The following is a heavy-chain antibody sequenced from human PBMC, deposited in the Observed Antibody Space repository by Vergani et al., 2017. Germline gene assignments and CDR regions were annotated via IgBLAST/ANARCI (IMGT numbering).Heavy chain of an antibody. CDR3: ARDSGGYSYGYSXDESGYDWGNWFDP. V-gene: IGHV3-30-3*01. CDR2: ISYDGSNK. CDR1: GFTFSSYA. D-gene: IGHD5-18*01. Sequence: QVQLVESGGGVVQPGRSLRLSCAASGFTFSSYAMPWVRQAPGKGLEWVAVISYDGSNKYYADSVKGRFTISRDNSKNTLYLQMNSLGAEDTAVYYCARDSGGYSYGYSXDESGYDWGNWFDPWGQGTLVTVSS. J-gene: IGHJ5*02.